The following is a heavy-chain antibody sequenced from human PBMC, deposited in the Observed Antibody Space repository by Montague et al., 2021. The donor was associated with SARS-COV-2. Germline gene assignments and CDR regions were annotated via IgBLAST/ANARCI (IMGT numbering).Heavy chain of an antibody. V-gene: IGHV3-30-3*01. D-gene: IGHD1-14*01. CDR3: ARGGLTGNLAHFDY. CDR1: GFPFSFYA. Sequence: FLRLSCAASGFPFSFYAMHWVRQAPVKGLEWVAVISYDGSNKYYADSVRGRFTISRDNSKTTLYLQMNSLRAEDTAVYYCARGGLTGNLAHFDYWGQGTLVTVSA. CDR2: ISYDGSNK. J-gene: IGHJ4*02.